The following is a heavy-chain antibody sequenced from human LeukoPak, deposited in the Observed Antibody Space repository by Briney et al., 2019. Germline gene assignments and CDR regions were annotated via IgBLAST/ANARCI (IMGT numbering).Heavy chain of an antibody. CDR1: GYTFTGYY. CDR2: INPNSGGT. CDR3: ARVLRGNGRCDY. J-gene: IGHJ4*02. Sequence: VASVKVSCKASGYTFTGYYMHWVRQAPGQGLEWMGWINPNSGGTNYAQKFQGRVTMTRDTSISTAYMELSGLRSDDTAVYYCARVLRGNGRCDYWGQGTLVTVSS. D-gene: IGHD3-10*01. V-gene: IGHV1-2*02.